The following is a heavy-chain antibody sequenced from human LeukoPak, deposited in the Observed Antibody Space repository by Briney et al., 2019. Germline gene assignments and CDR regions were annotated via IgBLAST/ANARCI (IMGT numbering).Heavy chain of an antibody. CDR3: ARLAAAHPFFDY. V-gene: IGHV4-59*08. CDR1: GGSISSYY. J-gene: IGHJ4*02. D-gene: IGHD6-13*01. CDR2: IYYSGST. Sequence: SETLSLTCTVSGGSISSYYWSWIRQPAGKGLEWIGYIYYSGSTNYNPSLKSRVTISVDTSKNQFSLKLSSVTAADTAVYYCARLAAAHPFFDYWGQGTLVTVSS.